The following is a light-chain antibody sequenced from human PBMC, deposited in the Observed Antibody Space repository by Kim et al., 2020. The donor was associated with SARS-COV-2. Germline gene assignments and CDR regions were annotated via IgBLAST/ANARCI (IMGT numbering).Light chain of an antibody. V-gene: IGLV6-57*03. CDR1: SGSIASNY. CDR2: DNK. Sequence: GQTVTIPCTRSSGSIASNYVQWYQQRPGSAPTTVIYDNKERPSGVPDRFSGSIDTSSNSASLTISGLKTEDEADYYCQSYDNTYWVLGGGTQLTVL. J-gene: IGLJ3*02. CDR3: QSYDNTYWV.